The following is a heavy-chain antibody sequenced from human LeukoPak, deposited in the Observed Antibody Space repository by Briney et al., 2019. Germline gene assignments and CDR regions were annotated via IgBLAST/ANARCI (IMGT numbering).Heavy chain of an antibody. V-gene: IGHV1-69*05. D-gene: IGHD2-15*01. CDR1: GGTFSSYA. CDR2: IIPIFGTA. J-gene: IGHJ5*02. CDR3: ARVVVVAATNWFDP. Sequence: GASVKVSCKASGGTFSSYAISWVRQAPGQGLEWMGGIIPIFGTANYAQKFQGRVTITTDESTSTAYMELSSLRSEDTAVYYCARVVVVAATNWFDPWGQGTLVTVSS.